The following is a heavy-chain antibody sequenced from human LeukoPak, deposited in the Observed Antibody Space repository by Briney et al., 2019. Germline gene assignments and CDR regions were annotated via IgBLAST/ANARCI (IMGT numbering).Heavy chain of an antibody. CDR1: GGSISNYY. D-gene: IGHD3-10*01. V-gene: IGHV4-59*01. CDR3: ARMGGSGTTFDY. CDR2: IYYSGST. J-gene: IGHJ4*02. Sequence: SETLSLTCTVSGGSISNYYWSWIRQPPGKGLEWIGYIYYSGSTNYNPSLKSRVTISVDTSKNQFSLKLSSVTAADTAVYYCARMGGSGTTFDYWGQGTLVTVSS.